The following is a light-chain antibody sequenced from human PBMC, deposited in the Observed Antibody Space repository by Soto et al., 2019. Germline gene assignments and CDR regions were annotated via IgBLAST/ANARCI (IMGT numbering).Light chain of an antibody. CDR3: QQYGSSPRYT. CDR2: GAS. Sequence: EIVLTQSPGTLSLSPGERATLSCRASQSVGSSYLARYQQKPGQAPRLLIYGASSRATGIPDRFSGSGSGTDFTLTISRLEPEDFAVYYCQQYGSSPRYTFGQGTKLEIK. CDR1: QSVGSSY. J-gene: IGKJ2*01. V-gene: IGKV3-20*01.